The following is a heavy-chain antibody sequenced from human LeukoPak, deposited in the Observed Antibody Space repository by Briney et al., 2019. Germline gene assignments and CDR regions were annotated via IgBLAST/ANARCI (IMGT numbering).Heavy chain of an antibody. J-gene: IGHJ4*02. D-gene: IGHD6-19*01. V-gene: IGHV3-9*01. CDR1: GFTFDDYA. Sequence: QPGGSLRLSCAASGFTFDDYAMHWVRQAPGKGLEWVPTISWNSGSIGYADSVKGRFTISRDNAKNSLYLQMNSLRAEDTALYYCAKDGLRLSIAVAGSHFDYWGQGTLVTVSS. CDR2: ISWNSGSI. CDR3: AKDGLRLSIAVAGSHFDY.